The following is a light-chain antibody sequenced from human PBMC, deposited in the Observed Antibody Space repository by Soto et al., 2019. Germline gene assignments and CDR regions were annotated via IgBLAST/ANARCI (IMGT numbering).Light chain of an antibody. Sequence: QSVLTQPASASGSPGQSITISCTGTSNDVGGYSYVSWYQQHPGKAPKLMIYDVSNRPSGVSDRFSGSKSGNTAPLTISGLQAEDEADYYCSSYASSSTVVFGGGTKLTVL. CDR1: SNDVGGYSY. CDR2: DVS. CDR3: SSYASSSTVV. J-gene: IGLJ2*01. V-gene: IGLV2-14*03.